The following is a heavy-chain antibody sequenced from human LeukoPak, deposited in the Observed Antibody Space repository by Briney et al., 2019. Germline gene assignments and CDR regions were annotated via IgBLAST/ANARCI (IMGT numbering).Heavy chain of an antibody. D-gene: IGHD3-22*01. Sequence: PGGSLRLSCAASGFTFSNAWMSWVRQAPGKGLEWVGRIKSKTDGGTTDYAAPVEGRFTISRDDSKNTLYLQMNSLKTEDTAVYYCTTESYYYDSSGYYWGQGTLVTVSS. V-gene: IGHV3-15*01. CDR3: TTESYYYDSSGYY. CDR1: GFTFSNAW. CDR2: IKSKTDGGTT. J-gene: IGHJ4*02.